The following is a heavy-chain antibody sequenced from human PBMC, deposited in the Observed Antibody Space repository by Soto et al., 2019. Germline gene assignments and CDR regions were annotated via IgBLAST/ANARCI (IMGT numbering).Heavy chain of an antibody. D-gene: IGHD2-2*01. CDR3: AREIVVARGASYFDY. J-gene: IGHJ4*02. CDR2: IRKDGSEK. CDR1: GFTFSSNW. Sequence: GGSLRLSCVGSGFTFSSNWMTWVRQPPGKGLEWVGNIRKDGSEKNYVDSVKGRFTISRDNAKNALYLQMNSLRAEDTAVYYCAREIVVARGASYFDYWGPGTLVPAPQ. V-gene: IGHV3-7*04.